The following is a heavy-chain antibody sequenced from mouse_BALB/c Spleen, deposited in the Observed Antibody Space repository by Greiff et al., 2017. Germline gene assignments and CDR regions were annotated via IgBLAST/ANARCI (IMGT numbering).Heavy chain of an antibody. CDR1: GFTFTDYY. Sequence: EVKVVESGGGLVQPGGSLRLSCATSGFTFTDYYMSWVRQPPGKALEWLGFIRNKANGYTTEYSASVKGRFTISRDNSQSILYLQMNTLRAEDSATYYCARDRYDYFDYWGQGTTLTVSS. CDR3: ARDRYDYFDY. CDR2: IRNKANGYTT. J-gene: IGHJ2*01. V-gene: IGHV7-3*02. D-gene: IGHD2-14*01.